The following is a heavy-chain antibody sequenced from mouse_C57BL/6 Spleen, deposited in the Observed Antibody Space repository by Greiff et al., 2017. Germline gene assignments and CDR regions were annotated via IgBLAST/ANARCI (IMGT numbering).Heavy chain of an antibody. CDR2: IWSGGST. Sequence: VKLMESGPGLVQPSQSLSITCTVSGFSLTSYGVHWVRQSPGKGLEWLGVIWSGGSTDYNAAFISRLSISQDNSKSQVFFKMNSLKADNTAIYYCARNKRYYDYGGGYFDVWGTGTTVTVSS. CDR1: GFSLTSYG. D-gene: IGHD2-4*01. V-gene: IGHV2-2*01. CDR3: ARNKRYYDYGGGYFDV. J-gene: IGHJ1*03.